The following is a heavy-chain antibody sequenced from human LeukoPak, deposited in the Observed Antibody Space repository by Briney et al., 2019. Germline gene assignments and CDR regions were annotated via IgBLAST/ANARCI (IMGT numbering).Heavy chain of an antibody. D-gene: IGHD3-22*01. Sequence: SVKVSCNASGYTFTSYGISWVRQAPGQGLEWMGGIIPIFGTANYAQKFQGRVTITADKSTSTAYMELSSLRSEDTAVYYCARDRYYDSSSDAFDIWGQGTMVTVSS. V-gene: IGHV1-69*06. J-gene: IGHJ3*02. CDR1: GYTFTSYG. CDR3: ARDRYYDSSSDAFDI. CDR2: IIPIFGTA.